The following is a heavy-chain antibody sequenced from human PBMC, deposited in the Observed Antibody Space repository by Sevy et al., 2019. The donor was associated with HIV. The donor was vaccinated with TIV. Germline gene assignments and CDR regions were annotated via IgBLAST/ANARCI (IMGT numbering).Heavy chain of an antibody. D-gene: IGHD3-22*01. CDR3: AKDGASRPTPQWLLPEYFQH. J-gene: IGHJ1*01. Sequence: GGSLRLSCAASGFTFSSYAMSWVRQAPGKGLEWVSAISGSGGSTYYADSVKGRFTISRDNSKNTLYLQMNSLRAEDTAVYYCAKDGASRPTPQWLLPEYFQHWCQGTLVTVSS. CDR2: ISGSGGST. V-gene: IGHV3-23*01. CDR1: GFTFSSYA.